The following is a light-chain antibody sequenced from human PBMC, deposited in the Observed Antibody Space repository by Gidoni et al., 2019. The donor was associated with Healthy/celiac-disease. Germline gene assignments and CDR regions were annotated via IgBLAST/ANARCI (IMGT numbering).Light chain of an antibody. V-gene: IGLV1-40*01. CDR3: QSYDSSLSGSRV. CDR1: SSNIGAGYD. J-gene: IGLJ3*02. Sequence: QSVLPHPPPVSGAPGHQVTLPCTGSSSNIGAGYDVHWYQQLPGTAPQLLIYGNSNRPSGVPDRFSGSKSGTSASLAITGLQAEDEADYYCQSYDSSLSGSRVFGGGTKLTVL. CDR2: GNS.